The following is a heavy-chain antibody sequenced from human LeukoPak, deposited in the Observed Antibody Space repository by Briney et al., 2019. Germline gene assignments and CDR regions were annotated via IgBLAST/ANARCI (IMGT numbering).Heavy chain of an antibody. V-gene: IGHV1-2*02. Sequence: ASVKVSCKASGYTFTGYYMHWVRQAPGQGLEWMGWINPDSGGTKYAQKFQGRVTMTRDTSISTAYMELSRLRSDDTAVYYCASWAGTNGFDYWGQGTLVTVSS. CDR2: INPDSGGT. J-gene: IGHJ4*02. D-gene: IGHD2-8*01. CDR3: ASWAGTNGFDY. CDR1: GYTFTGYY.